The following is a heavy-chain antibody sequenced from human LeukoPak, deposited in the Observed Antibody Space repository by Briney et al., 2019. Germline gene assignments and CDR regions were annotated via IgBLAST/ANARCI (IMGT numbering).Heavy chain of an antibody. V-gene: IGHV3-15*01. J-gene: IGHJ5*02. D-gene: IGHD3-10*02. CDR3: TTESLYHYDRGYNWFDP. Sequence: GGSLRLSCAASGFTLSNAWMSWVRQTPGKGLERAGRIKSKTDGGTTDYAAPVKGRFTISRDDSKNTLYLQLNGLKTEDTAVYYCTTESLYHYDRGYNWFDPWGQGTLVTVSS. CDR2: IKSKTDGGTT. CDR1: GFTLSNAW.